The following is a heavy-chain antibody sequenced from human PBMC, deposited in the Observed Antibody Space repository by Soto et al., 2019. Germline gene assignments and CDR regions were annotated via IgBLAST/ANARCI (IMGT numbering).Heavy chain of an antibody. J-gene: IGHJ6*02. CDR3: ARDRYSYYDFWSGSLPYYYYGMDV. CDR1: GFTFSSYW. D-gene: IGHD3-3*01. CDR2: IKQDGSEK. Sequence: GGSLRLSCVASGFTFSSYWMSWVRQAPGKGLEWVANIKQDGSEKYYVDSVKGRFTISRDNAKNSLYLQMNSLRAEDTAVYYCARDRYSYYDFWSGSLPYYYYGMDVWGQGPTVTVSS. V-gene: IGHV3-7*01.